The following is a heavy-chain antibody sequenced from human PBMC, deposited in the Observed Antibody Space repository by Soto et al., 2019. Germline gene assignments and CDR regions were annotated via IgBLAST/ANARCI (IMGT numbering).Heavy chain of an antibody. V-gene: IGHV4-31*03. D-gene: IGHD2-2*01. CDR2: IYYSGST. J-gene: IGHJ5*02. CDR1: GGSVSSGCYD. CDR3: ARELAVTAANNWFDP. Sequence: TLSLPCTVSGGSVSSGCYDWSWIRQHPGKGLEWIGYIYYSGSTYYNPSLKSRVTISVDTSKNQFSLKLSSLTSADTAVYYCARELAVTAANNWFDPWGQGTLVT.